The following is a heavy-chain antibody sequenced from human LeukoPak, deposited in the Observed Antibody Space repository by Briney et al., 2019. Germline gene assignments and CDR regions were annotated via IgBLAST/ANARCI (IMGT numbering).Heavy chain of an antibody. CDR1: GGSISSYY. J-gene: IGHJ4*02. D-gene: IGHD1-26*01. Sequence: PSETLSLTCTVSGGSISSYYWSWIRQPPGKGLEWIGYIYYTGSTNYNPSLKSRVTISVDTSKNQFSLKLSSVTAADTAVYYCARGNSGSYYGFDYWGQGTLVIVSS. CDR3: ARGNSGSYYGFDY. CDR2: IYYTGST. V-gene: IGHV4-59*01.